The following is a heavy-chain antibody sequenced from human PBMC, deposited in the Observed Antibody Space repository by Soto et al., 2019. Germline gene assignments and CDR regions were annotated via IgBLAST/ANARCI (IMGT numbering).Heavy chain of an antibody. V-gene: IGHV4-31*03. Sequence: QVQLQESGPGLVKPSQTLSLTCTVSGGSISSGGYYWSWIRQHPGKGLEWIGYIYYSGSTYYNPSLKRRVTISVDTSKNQFSLKLSSVTAADTAVYYCARSSGPCSGGSCYSSLPFDYWGQGTLVTVS. CDR1: GGSISSGGYY. D-gene: IGHD2-15*01. CDR3: ARSSGPCSGGSCYSSLPFDY. CDR2: IYYSGST. J-gene: IGHJ4*02.